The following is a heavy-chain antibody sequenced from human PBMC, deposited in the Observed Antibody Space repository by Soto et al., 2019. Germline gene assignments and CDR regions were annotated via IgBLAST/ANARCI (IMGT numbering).Heavy chain of an antibody. CDR1: GGSISSGGYS. D-gene: IGHD3-10*01. V-gene: IGHV4-30-2*01. J-gene: IGHJ4*02. CDR3: ARGGGCLGY. CDR2: ISHTGST. Sequence: QLQLQESGSGLVKPSQTLSLTCAVSGGSISSGGYSWSWIRQPPGKGLEWIGYISHTGSTYYNPSLKSRVTRSVDRSKNHFSLKLSCVTAADTAVYYCARGGGCLGYWGQGNLVTVSS.